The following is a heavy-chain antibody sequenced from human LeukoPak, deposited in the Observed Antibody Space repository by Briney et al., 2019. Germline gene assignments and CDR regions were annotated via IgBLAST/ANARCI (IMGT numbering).Heavy chain of an antibody. V-gene: IGHV3-30*04. CDR3: ARDRDSSSWSYYFDY. D-gene: IGHD6-13*01. CDR1: VFTFISYA. J-gene: IGHJ4*02. Sequence: PGGSLRLSCAASVFTFISYAMHWVRQAPGKGLEWVAVISYDESNKYYADSVKGRFTISRDNSKNTLYLQMNSLRAEDTAVYYCARDRDSSSWSYYFDYWGQGTLVTVSS. CDR2: ISYDESNK.